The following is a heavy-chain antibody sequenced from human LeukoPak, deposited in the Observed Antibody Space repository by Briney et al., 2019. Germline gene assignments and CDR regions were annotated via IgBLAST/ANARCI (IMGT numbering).Heavy chain of an antibody. CDR2: ISGSGGST. CDR3: AKGYDSSGYYSKNFDY. D-gene: IGHD3-22*01. J-gene: IGHJ4*02. V-gene: IGHV3-23*01. Sequence: GGSLRLSCAASGFTFSSYAMSWVRQAPGKGLEWVSAISGSGGSTYYADFEKGRFTISRDNSKNTLYLQMNSLRAEDTAVYYCAKGYDSSGYYSKNFDYWGQGTLVTVSS. CDR1: GFTFSSYA.